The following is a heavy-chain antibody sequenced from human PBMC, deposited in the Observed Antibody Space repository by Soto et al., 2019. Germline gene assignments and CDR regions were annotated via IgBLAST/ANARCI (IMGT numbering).Heavy chain of an antibody. J-gene: IGHJ6*02. CDR2: FIPILGTA. CDR1: GGTFNSYI. V-gene: IGHV1-69*01. CDR3: ARGKIGPPAMIIYYYGMDV. D-gene: IGHD3-16*01. Sequence: QVQLVQSGAEVEKPGSSVKVSCKASGGTFNSYIISWVRQAPGQGLEWMGGFIPILGTANYAPRFQGKVTITAVEATSTASMELSSLRSEDTAVYYGARGKIGPPAMIIYYYGMDVWGQGTTVTVTS.